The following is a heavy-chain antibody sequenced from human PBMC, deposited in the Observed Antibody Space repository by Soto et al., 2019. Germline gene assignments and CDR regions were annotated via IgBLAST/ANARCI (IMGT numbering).Heavy chain of an antibody. CDR1: GFIFSTYA. D-gene: IGHD3-9*01. J-gene: IGHJ6*02. Sequence: QVQLVDSGGGVVQPGRSLRLSCAASGFIFSTYAMHWVRQAPGKGLGGVAVISYDGTNKYYADSVKGRFTISRDNSKNTLYLQMNCLKTEDTAIYYCARPGSGYDVLTGQYFYYYHAVDVWGQGTTVTGSS. CDR3: ARPGSGYDVLTGQYFYYYHAVDV. CDR2: ISYDGTNK. V-gene: IGHV3-30-3*01.